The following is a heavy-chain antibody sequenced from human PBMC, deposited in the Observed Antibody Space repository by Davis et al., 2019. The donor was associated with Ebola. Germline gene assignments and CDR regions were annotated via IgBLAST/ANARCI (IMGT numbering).Heavy chain of an antibody. CDR3: ARDVVEEGFDY. CDR2: IYYSGST. J-gene: IGHJ4*02. V-gene: IGHV4-59*01. D-gene: IGHD2-2*01. Sequence: MPSETLSLTCTVSGGSISSYYWSWIRQPPGKGLEWIGYIYYSGSTNYNPSLKSRVTISVDTSKNQFSLKLSSVTAADTAVYYCARDVVEEGFDYWGQGTLVTVSS. CDR1: GGSISSYY.